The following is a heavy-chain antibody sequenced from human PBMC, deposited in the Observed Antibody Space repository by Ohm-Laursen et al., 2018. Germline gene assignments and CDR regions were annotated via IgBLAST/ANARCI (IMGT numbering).Heavy chain of an antibody. CDR1: GFTVSSNF. Sequence: SLRLSCAASGFTVSSNFMSWVRQAPGEGLEWVSIIIGSGGAPYYADSVKGRFTIFRDNSKNTQYLQMNSLRAEDTAVYYCARDPDSGVVIDYFDYWGQGTLVTVSS. J-gene: IGHJ4*02. CDR3: ARDPDSGVVIDYFDY. CDR2: IIGSGGAP. V-gene: IGHV3-66*01. D-gene: IGHD3-3*01.